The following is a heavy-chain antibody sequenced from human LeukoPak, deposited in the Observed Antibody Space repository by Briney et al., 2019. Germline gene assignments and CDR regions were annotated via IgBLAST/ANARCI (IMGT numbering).Heavy chain of an antibody. Sequence: SETLSLTCTVSGGSISSSSYYWGWIRQPPGKGLEWIGSIYYSGSTYYNPSLKSRVTISVDTSKNQFSLKLSSVTAADTAVYYCARDQANFYPTVGWFDPWGQGTLVTVSS. V-gene: IGHV4-39*07. CDR1: GGSISSSSYY. CDR2: IYYSGST. J-gene: IGHJ5*02. CDR3: ARDQANFYPTVGWFDP. D-gene: IGHD2/OR15-2a*01.